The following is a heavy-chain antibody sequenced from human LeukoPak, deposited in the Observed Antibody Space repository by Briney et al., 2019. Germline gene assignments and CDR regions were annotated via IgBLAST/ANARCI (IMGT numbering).Heavy chain of an antibody. Sequence: GGSLRLSCAASGFTFSSYWMTWVRQAPGKGLAWVANIKQDGSAKYYMDSVKGRFTISRDNAKNSLYLQMNSLGAEDTAVYYCARVNPLMAPGAFDIWGQGTMVAVSS. V-gene: IGHV3-7*01. CDR3: ARVNPLMAPGAFDI. CDR1: GFTFSSYW. D-gene: IGHD2-8*01. CDR2: IKQDGSAK. J-gene: IGHJ3*02.